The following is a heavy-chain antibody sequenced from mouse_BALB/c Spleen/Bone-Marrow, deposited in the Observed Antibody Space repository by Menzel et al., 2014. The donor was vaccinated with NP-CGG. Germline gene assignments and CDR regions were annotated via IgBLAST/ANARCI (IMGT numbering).Heavy chain of an antibody. D-gene: IGHD4-1*01. CDR2: ISSGSITI. J-gene: IGHJ2*01. Sequence: EVNVVESGGGLVQPGGSRKLSCSASGFSFSSLGMHWVRQAPEKGLEWVAYISSGSITIFYADTVKGRFTISRDNPKSTLFLQMTSLRSEDTAMYYCTRGGNWEDFDYWGQGTTLTVSS. CDR3: TRGGNWEDFDY. CDR1: GFSFSSLG. V-gene: IGHV5-17*02.